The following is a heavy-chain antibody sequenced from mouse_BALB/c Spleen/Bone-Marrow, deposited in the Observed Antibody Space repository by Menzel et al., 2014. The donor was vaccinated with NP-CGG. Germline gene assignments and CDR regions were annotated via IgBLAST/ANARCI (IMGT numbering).Heavy chain of an antibody. Sequence: EVKLMESGAELVKPGASTKLSCTASGFNIKDTYMHWVKQRPEQGLEWIGRIDPANGNTKYDPKFQGKATITADTSSNTAYLQLSSLTSEDTAVYYCARNGNYGAWFAYWGQGTLVTVSA. V-gene: IGHV14-3*02. D-gene: IGHD2-1*01. J-gene: IGHJ3*01. CDR2: IDPANGNT. CDR3: ARNGNYGAWFAY. CDR1: GFNIKDTY.